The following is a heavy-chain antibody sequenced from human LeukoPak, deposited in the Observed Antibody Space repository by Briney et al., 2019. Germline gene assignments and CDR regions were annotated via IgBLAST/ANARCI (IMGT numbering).Heavy chain of an antibody. D-gene: IGHD1-26*01. CDR1: GFTFSSYA. CDR2: ISSNGGST. V-gene: IGHV3-64D*06. J-gene: IGHJ4*02. CDR3: VKDPYEWELESYFDY. Sequence: GGSLRLSCAASGFTFSSYAMHWVRQAPGKGLEYVSAISSNGGSTYYADSVKGRFTISRDNSKNTLYLQMSSLRAEDTAVYYCVKDPYEWELESYFDYWGQGTLVTVSS.